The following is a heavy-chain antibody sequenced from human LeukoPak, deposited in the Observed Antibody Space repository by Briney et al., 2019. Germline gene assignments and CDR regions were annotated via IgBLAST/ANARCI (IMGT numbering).Heavy chain of an antibody. CDR2: VSTNDGNT. CDR3: TRAPPGMTMMTDY. D-gene: IGHD3-22*01. Sequence: ASVKVSCTASGYTFTNYHIAWVRQAPGQGLEWMGWVSTNDGNTVYAQRLQGRVTMTTDTSTSVAYMELRSLTSDDTVVYYCTRAPPGMTMMTDYWGQGTLVTVSS. CDR1: GYTFTNYH. V-gene: IGHV1-18*01. J-gene: IGHJ4*02.